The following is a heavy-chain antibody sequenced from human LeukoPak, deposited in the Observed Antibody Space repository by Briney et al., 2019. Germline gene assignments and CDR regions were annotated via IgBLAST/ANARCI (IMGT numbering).Heavy chain of an antibody. Sequence: GESLKISCKGSGYSFTSYWIGWMRQMPGKGLEWMGIIYPGDSDTRYSPSFQGQVTISADRSISTAYLQWSSLKASDTAMYYCARPVADYVWGSYRPTHFDYWGQGTLVTVSS. V-gene: IGHV5-51*01. CDR1: GYSFTSYW. J-gene: IGHJ4*02. D-gene: IGHD3-16*02. CDR3: ARPVADYVWGSYRPTHFDY. CDR2: IYPGDSDT.